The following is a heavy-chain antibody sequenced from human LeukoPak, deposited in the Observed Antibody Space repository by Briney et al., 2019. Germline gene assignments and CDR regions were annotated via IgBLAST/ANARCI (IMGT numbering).Heavy chain of an antibody. CDR2: INPSGGST. V-gene: IGHV1-46*03. J-gene: IGHJ3*02. CDR3: AVTLEWLKWGAFDI. Sequence: ASVKVSCKASGYTFTSYYMHWVRQAPAQGLEWMGIINPSGGSTSYAQKFQGRVTMTRDTSTSTVYMELSSLRAEDTAVYYCAVTLEWLKWGAFDIWGQGTMVTVSS. D-gene: IGHD3-3*01. CDR1: GYTFTSYY.